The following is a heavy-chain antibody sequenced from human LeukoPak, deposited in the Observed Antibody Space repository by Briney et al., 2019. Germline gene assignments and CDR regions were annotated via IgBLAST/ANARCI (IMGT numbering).Heavy chain of an antibody. D-gene: IGHD2-15*01. CDR2: IYHSGST. J-gene: IGHJ5*02. V-gene: IGHV4-30-2*01. CDR3: ARAAPRYCSGGSCPAYNWFDP. CDR1: GGSISSGGYS. Sequence: PSETLSLTCAVSGGSISSGGYSWSWIRQPPGKGLEWIGYIYHSGSTYYNPSLKSRVTISVDRSKNQFSLKLSSVTAADTAVYYCARAAPRYCSGGSCPAYNWFDPWGQGTLVTVSS.